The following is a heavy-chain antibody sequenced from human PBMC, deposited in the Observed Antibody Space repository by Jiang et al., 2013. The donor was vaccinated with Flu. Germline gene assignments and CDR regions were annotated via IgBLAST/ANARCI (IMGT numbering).Heavy chain of an antibody. CDR2: IYPDDSQA. Sequence: PGESLKISCKGFGYDFYGYWIGWVRQMPGKGLEWMGIIYPDDSQARYSPSFQGQVTMSADKSISTAYLQWSSLKASDSAMYFCARLVGDCRRNNCGFERHWFDSWGQGSLVTVSS. CDR3: ARLVGDCRRNNCGFERHWFDS. J-gene: IGHJ5*01. CDR1: GYDFYGYW. D-gene: IGHD2-15*01. V-gene: IGHV5-51*01.